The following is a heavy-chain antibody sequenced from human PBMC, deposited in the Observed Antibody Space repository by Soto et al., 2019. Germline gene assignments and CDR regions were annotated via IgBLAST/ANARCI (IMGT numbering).Heavy chain of an antibody. V-gene: IGHV1-8*01. CDR2: MNPNSGNT. CDR1: GYTFTSYD. Sequence: QVQLVQSGAEVKKPGASVKVSCKASGYTFTSYDINWVRQATGQGLEWMGWMNPNSGNTGYAQKFQGRVTMSRNTSISTAYMELRSLRSEDTAVYYCARVIITFGGVIGNDYWGQGTLVTVSS. CDR3: ARVIITFGGVIGNDY. D-gene: IGHD3-16*02. J-gene: IGHJ4*02.